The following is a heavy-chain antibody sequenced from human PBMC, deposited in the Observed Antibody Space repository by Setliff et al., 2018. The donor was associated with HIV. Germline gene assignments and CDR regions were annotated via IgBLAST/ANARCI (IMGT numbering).Heavy chain of an antibody. CDR1: GGSISSHY. V-gene: IGHV4-59*11. CDR3: ARVIVVVPAAIFGVNRHYGMDV. Sequence: NPSETLSLTCTVSGGSISSHYWSWIRQPPGKGLEWIGSIYYSGSTNYNPSLKSRVTISVDTSKNQFSLKLSSVTAADTAVYYCARVIVVVPAAIFGVNRHYGMDVWGQGTTVTVSS. J-gene: IGHJ6*02. CDR2: IYYSGST. D-gene: IGHD2-2*02.